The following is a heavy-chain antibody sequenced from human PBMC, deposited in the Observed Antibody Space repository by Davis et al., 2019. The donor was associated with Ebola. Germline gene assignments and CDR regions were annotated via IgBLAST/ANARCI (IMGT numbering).Heavy chain of an antibody. CDR1: GYTFTGYY. CDR3: AREADTIFGVVSVGMDV. CDR2: ISAYNGNT. D-gene: IGHD3-3*01. J-gene: IGHJ6*02. Sequence: AASVKVSCKASGYTFTGYYMHWVRQAPGQGLEWMGWISAYNGNTNYAQKLQGRVTMTTDTSTSTAYMELRSLRSDDTAVYYCAREADTIFGVVSVGMDVWGQGTTVTVSS. V-gene: IGHV1-18*04.